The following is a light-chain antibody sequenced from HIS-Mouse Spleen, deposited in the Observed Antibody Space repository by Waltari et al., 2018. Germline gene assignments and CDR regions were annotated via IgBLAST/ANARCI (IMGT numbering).Light chain of an antibody. CDR1: SSDVGGYNS. V-gene: IGLV2-14*03. J-gene: IGLJ2*01. CDR3: SSYTSSSTEV. CDR2: DVS. Sequence: QSALTQPASVSGSPGPSIPISCPGTSSDVGGYNSVSWYQQHPGKAPKLMIYDVSNRPSGVSNRFSGSKSGNTASLTISGLQAEDEADYYCSSYTSSSTEVFGGGTKLTVL.